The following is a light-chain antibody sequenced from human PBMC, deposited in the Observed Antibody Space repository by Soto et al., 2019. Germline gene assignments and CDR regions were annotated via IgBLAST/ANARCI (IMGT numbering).Light chain of an antibody. Sequence: DIQMTQSPSTLSASVGDRFTMTCRSSQSVTTWLAWYQQKPGKAPKLLIYKASNLESGLPSRFTGSGSGTEFTLTISSLQSDDFATYYCQQYSTYPITFGQGTRLEIK. J-gene: IGKJ5*01. CDR1: QSVTTW. CDR2: KAS. CDR3: QQYSTYPIT. V-gene: IGKV1-5*03.